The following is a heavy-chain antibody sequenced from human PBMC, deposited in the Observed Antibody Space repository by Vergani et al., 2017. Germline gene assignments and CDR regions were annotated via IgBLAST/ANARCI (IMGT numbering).Heavy chain of an antibody. D-gene: IGHD6-6*01. Sequence: EVQLLQSEGAVVQPGGSLRLSCVASGFTFSSHAMSWVRQGNGQGLEWVSSIKNTGDSTHYAASVKGRFTISRDNSNNKLYLQMNSLRAEDTAVYFCARATGPSNYGQLVLYYYYMDVWGKGTTVTVSS. CDR2: IKNTGDST. CDR3: ARATGPSNYGQLVLYYYYMDV. CDR1: GFTFSSHA. J-gene: IGHJ6*03. V-gene: IGHV3-23*01.